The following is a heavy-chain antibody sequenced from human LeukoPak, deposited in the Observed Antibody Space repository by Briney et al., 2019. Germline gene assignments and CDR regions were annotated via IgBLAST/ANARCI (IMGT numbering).Heavy chain of an antibody. V-gene: IGHV1-8*01. J-gene: IGHJ6*02. CDR3: AKELSQQLVYYYYYGMDV. CDR1: GSTFTSYD. CDR2: MDLNSGNT. Sequence: GASGRLCRTAAGSTFTSYDINGMREATAQGHEGMGWMDLNSGNTGYAQKFQGRVTMTRNTSISTAYMELSSLRSENTAVYYCAKELSQQLVYYYYYGMDVWDQGTTVTVSS. D-gene: IGHD6-13*01.